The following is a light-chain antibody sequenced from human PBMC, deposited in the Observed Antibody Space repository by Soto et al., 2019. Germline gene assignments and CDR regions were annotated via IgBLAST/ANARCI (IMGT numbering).Light chain of an antibody. CDR3: EAWDDSLYAAV. V-gene: IGLV1-44*01. Sequence: QSVLTQPPSASGTPGQRVTISCSGSSSNIGANPINWYQQLPGTAPKLLIYNNDHRPSGVPARFSASKSGTSASLAISGLQSEDEGDYYCEAWDDSLYAAVLGGGTKVTVL. J-gene: IGLJ2*01. CDR1: SSNIGANP. CDR2: NND.